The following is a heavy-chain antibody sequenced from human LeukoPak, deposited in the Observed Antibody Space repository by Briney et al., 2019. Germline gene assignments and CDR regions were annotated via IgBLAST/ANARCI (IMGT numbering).Heavy chain of an antibody. V-gene: IGHV3-7*01. Sequence: GGSLSLSCAGSGFTFGSYWMSWVRQAPGKGLEWVATIKRDGSEKYYVDSMKGRFTISRDNARNSLFLQVNSLRAEDTAVYYCARHYGDVTVFDYWGQGTLVTVSS. J-gene: IGHJ4*02. CDR1: GFTFGSYW. CDR3: ARHYGDVTVFDY. D-gene: IGHD2-21*02. CDR2: IKRDGSEK.